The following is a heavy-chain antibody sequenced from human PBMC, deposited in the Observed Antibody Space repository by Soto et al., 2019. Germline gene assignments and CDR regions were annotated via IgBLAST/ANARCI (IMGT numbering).Heavy chain of an antibody. CDR1: GYTFTSYG. D-gene: IGHD3-16*02. CDR3: ARDDGNYDYVWWSYRLLRGYYYGMDV. V-gene: IGHV1-18*04. Sequence: ASVKVSCKASGYTFTSYGISWVRQAPGQGLEWMGWISAYNGNTNYAQKLQGRVTMTTDTSTSTAYMELRSLRSDDTAVYYCARDDGNYDYVWWSYRLLRGYYYGMDVWGQGTTVTVSS. CDR2: ISAYNGNT. J-gene: IGHJ6*02.